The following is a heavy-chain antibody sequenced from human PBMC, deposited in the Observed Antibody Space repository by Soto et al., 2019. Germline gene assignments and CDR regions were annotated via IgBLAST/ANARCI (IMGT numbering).Heavy chain of an antibody. D-gene: IGHD6-6*01. Sequence: SVKVSCKASGGTFSSYAISWVRQAPGQGLEWMGGIIPIFGTANYAQKFQGRVTITADESTSTAYMELSSLRSEDTAVYYCAGTEYSSSSSFRDYWGQGTLVTVSS. CDR2: IIPIFGTA. CDR3: AGTEYSSSSSFRDY. V-gene: IGHV1-69*13. J-gene: IGHJ4*02. CDR1: GGTFSSYA.